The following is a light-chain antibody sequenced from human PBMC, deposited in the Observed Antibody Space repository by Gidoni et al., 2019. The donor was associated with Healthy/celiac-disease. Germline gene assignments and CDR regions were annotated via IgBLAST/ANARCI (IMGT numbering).Light chain of an antibody. Sequence: EMVLTQSTATLSLSPGERATLSCRASQSVSSYLAWYQQKPGQAPRLLIYDASNRATGIPARFSGSGSGTDFTLTISSLEPEDFAVYYCQQRSNWYTFXQXTKLEIK. V-gene: IGKV3-11*01. CDR3: QQRSNWYT. CDR1: QSVSSY. CDR2: DAS. J-gene: IGKJ2*01.